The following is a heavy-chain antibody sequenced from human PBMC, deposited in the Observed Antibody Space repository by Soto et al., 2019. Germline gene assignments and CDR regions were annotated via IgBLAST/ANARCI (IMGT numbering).Heavy chain of an antibody. CDR1: GDGVSSNSAA. CDR3: ARGNSRELLIYYYYGMDV. V-gene: IGHV6-1*01. D-gene: IGHD1-7*01. CDR2: TYYRSKWYN. J-gene: IGHJ6*02. Sequence: SQTLSLTCAISGDGVSSNSAAWNWIRQSPSRGLEWLGRTYYRSKWYNDYAVSVKSRITINPDTSKNQFSLQLNSVTPEDTAVYYCARGNSRELLIYYYYGMDVWGQGTTVTVSS.